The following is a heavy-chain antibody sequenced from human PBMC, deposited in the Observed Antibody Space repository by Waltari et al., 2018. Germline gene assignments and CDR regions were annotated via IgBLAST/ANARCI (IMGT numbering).Heavy chain of an antibody. CDR3: AKGDYYGSGSYPHNWFDP. Sequence: QVQLQESGPGLVTPSETLSLPCTVPGYYISRGYYWGWLRPPPGKGLEWIGSIYHSGSTYYNPSLKSRVTISVDTSKNQFSLKLSAVTAADTAVYYCAKGDYYGSGSYPHNWFDPWGQGTLVTVSS. CDR2: IYHSGST. D-gene: IGHD3-10*01. CDR1: GYYISRGYY. V-gene: IGHV4-38-2*02. J-gene: IGHJ5*02.